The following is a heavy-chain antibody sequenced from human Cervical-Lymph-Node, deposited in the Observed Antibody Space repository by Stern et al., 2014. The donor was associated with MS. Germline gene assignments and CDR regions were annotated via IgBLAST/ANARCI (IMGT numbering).Heavy chain of an antibody. CDR1: GYTFTNNP. CDR3: ARGYNYAHY. Sequence: VQLVESGSELKKPGASVKVSCKASGYTFTNNPMSWVRQAPGQGLEWMGWIGTDTGNPTYAQGFTGRYVFSLDTSVTTAYLQINSLKVEDTAVYYCARGYNYAHYWGQGTLVTVSS. J-gene: IGHJ4*02. V-gene: IGHV7-4-1*02. CDR2: IGTDTGNP. D-gene: IGHD5-18*01.